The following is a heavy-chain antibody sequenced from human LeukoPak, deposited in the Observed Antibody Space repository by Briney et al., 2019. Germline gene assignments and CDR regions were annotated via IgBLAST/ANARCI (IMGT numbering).Heavy chain of an antibody. Sequence: SETLSLTCTVSGGSISSYYWSWIRQPPGKGLEWIGYIYYSGSTNYNPSLKSRVTISVDTSKNQFSLKLSSVTAADTAVYYCARDPDGLANFGYWGQGTLVTVSS. D-gene: IGHD3/OR15-3a*01. V-gene: IGHV4-59*01. J-gene: IGHJ4*02. CDR3: ARDPDGLANFGY. CDR2: IYYSGST. CDR1: GGSISSYY.